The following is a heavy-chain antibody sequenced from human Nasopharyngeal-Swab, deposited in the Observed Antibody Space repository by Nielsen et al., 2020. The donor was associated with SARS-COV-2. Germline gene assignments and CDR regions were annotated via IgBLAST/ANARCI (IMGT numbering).Heavy chain of an antibody. J-gene: IGHJ4*02. D-gene: IGHD6-13*01. CDR2: IIPIFGTA. CDR1: GGPFSSYA. CDR3: ARGGLSSSWYFQSDY. Sequence: SVKVSCKASGGPFSSYAISWVRQAPGQGLEWMGGIIPIFGTANYAQKFQGRVTITADESTSTAYMELSSLRSEDTAVYYCARGGLSSSWYFQSDYWGQGTLVTVSS. V-gene: IGHV1-69*13.